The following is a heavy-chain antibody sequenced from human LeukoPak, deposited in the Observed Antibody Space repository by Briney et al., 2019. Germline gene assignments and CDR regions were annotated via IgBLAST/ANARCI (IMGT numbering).Heavy chain of an antibody. CDR2: IYYSGST. V-gene: IGHV4-39*01. CDR1: GGSINSHNYY. Sequence: SETLSLTCTVFGGSINSHNYYWGWIRQPPGKGLEWIGSIYYSGSTYYNPSLESRVTISVDTSKNQFSLKLSSVTAADTAMYYCARRSSSWDCFDYWGQGTLVTVSS. J-gene: IGHJ4*02. CDR3: ARRSSSWDCFDY. D-gene: IGHD6-13*01.